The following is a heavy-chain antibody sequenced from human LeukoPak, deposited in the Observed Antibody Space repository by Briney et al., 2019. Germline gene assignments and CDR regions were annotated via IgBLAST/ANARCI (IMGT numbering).Heavy chain of an antibody. D-gene: IGHD3-22*01. CDR3: AKDRVGYYPYYFDY. CDR1: GFTFSSYA. J-gene: IGHJ4*02. Sequence: GGSLRLSCAASGFTFSSYAMSRVRQAPGKGLEWVSGISGSDGSTYYADSVKGRFTISRDNSKNTLYLQMNSLRAEDTAVYYCAKDRVGYYPYYFDYWGQGTLVTVSS. V-gene: IGHV3-23*01. CDR2: ISGSDGST.